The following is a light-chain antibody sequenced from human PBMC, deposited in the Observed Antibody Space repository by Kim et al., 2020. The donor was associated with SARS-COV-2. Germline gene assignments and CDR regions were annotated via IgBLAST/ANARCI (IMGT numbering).Light chain of an antibody. V-gene: IGKV1-17*03. Sequence: DIQMPQSPSAMSASVGDRVTITCRASQGISNYLAWFQQKQGKVPKRLVYAAYRLQSGVPSRFSGSGSGTEFTLTISSLQPEDFATYYCLQHNSYPWTFGQGTKVDIK. J-gene: IGKJ1*01. CDR1: QGISNY. CDR2: AAY. CDR3: LQHNSYPWT.